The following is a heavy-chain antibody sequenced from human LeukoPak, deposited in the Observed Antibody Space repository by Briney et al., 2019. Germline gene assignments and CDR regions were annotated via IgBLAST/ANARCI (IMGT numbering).Heavy chain of an antibody. CDR2: IRSKADSHAA. Sequence: GGSLRLSCAASGFTFSGSAVHWVRQASGKGLEWVGHIRSKADSHAAAYAASVQGRFTISRDDSNNTAYLHMNSLKIEDAAVYFCSRHLYSSAWYEENWGQGTLVTVSS. V-gene: IGHV3-73*01. D-gene: IGHD6-19*01. CDR3: SRHLYSSAWYEEN. J-gene: IGHJ4*02. CDR1: GFTFSGSA.